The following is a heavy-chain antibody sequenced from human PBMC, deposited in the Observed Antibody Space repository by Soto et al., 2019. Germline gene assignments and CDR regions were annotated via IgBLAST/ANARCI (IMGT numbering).Heavy chain of an antibody. Sequence: QVQLVESGGGVVQPGRSLRLSCAASGFTFSSYAMHWVRQAPGKGLEWVAVISYDGSNKYYADSVKGRFTISRDNSKNTLYLQMNSLRAEDTAVYYCARDRGAAGIWYYMDVWGKGTTVTVSS. J-gene: IGHJ6*03. CDR3: ARDRGAAGIWYYMDV. CDR2: ISYDGSNK. D-gene: IGHD6-13*01. V-gene: IGHV3-30-3*01. CDR1: GFTFSSYA.